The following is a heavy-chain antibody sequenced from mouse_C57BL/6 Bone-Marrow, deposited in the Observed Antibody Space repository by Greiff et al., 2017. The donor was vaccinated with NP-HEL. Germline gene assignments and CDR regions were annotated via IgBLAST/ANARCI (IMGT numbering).Heavy chain of an antibody. Sequence: QVQLQQPGAELVKPGASVKMSCKASGYTFTSYWINWVKQRPGQGLEWIGDIYPGSGSTKYNEKFKSKATLTVDTSSCTAYMQLSSLPSEDAAVYYCARGELYYYGSSGYWGQGTTLTVSS. CDR2: IYPGSGST. V-gene: IGHV1-55*01. CDR3: ARGELYYYGSSGY. J-gene: IGHJ2*01. CDR1: GYTFTSYW. D-gene: IGHD1-1*01.